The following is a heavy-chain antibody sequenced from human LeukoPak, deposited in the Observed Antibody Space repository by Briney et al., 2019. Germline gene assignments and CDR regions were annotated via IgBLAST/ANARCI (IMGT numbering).Heavy chain of an antibody. V-gene: IGHV1-18*01. CDR2: ISAYNGNT. CDR3: ARDQKSSSGSPHFDY. D-gene: IGHD6-19*01. Sequence: ASVKVSCKASGYTFTSYGISWVRQAPGQGLEWMGWISAYNGNTNYAQKLQGRVTMTTDTSTSTAHMELRSLRSDDTAVYYCARDQKSSSGSPHFDYWGQGTLVTVSS. J-gene: IGHJ4*02. CDR1: GYTFTSYG.